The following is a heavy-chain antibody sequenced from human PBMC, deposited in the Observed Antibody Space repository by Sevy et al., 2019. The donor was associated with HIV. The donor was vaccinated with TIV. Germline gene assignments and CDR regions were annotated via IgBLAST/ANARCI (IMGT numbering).Heavy chain of an antibody. CDR1: GVTFNSYA. D-gene: IGHD3-22*01. Sequence: ASVKVSCKASGVTFNSYAFHWVRQAPGQGLEWMGGIIPMFGTTDYGQKFQGRVTISADESTSTVYMEQSSLRSEDTAVYYCTRGVTKIIGGGYYFDYWGQGTLVTVSS. CDR3: TRGVTKIIGGGYYFDY. J-gene: IGHJ4*02. V-gene: IGHV1-69*13. CDR2: IIPMFGTT.